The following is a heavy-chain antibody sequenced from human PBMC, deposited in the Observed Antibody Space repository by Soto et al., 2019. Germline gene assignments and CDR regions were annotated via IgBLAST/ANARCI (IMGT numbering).Heavy chain of an antibody. CDR1: GGTFSSYA. Sequence: GASVKVSCKASGGTFSSYAISWVRQAPGQGLEWMGGIIPIFGTANYAQKFQGRVTIAADESTSTAYMELSSLRSEDTAVYYCARQLLNYYDSSGYSSLCYWGQGTLVTVSS. J-gene: IGHJ4*02. CDR2: IIPIFGTA. V-gene: IGHV1-69*13. CDR3: ARQLLNYYDSSGYSSLCY. D-gene: IGHD3-22*01.